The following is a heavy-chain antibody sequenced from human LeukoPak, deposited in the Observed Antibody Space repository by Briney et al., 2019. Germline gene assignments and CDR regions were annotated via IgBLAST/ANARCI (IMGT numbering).Heavy chain of an antibody. CDR1: GATFSNYA. Sequence: ASVTVSCKASGATFSNYAINWVRQAPGQGLEWMGGIIPIFGTAAYAHNFQGRVTITADKSSSTAYMELSILRSEDTAVYYCATTSNWGYCSGGSCYVFDYWGQGTLVTVSS. D-gene: IGHD2-15*01. CDR3: ATTSNWGYCSGGSCYVFDY. CDR2: IIPIFGTA. J-gene: IGHJ4*02. V-gene: IGHV1-69*06.